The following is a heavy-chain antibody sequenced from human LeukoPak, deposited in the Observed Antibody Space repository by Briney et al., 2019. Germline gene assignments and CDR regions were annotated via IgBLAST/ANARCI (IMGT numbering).Heavy chain of an antibody. Sequence: SETLSLTCAVSGYSISSGYYWGWVRQAPGKGLEWVGSIYHTGSTDYNPSLKSRLTISVDMSKNQFSLNLRSVTAADTAVYYCARDKDDYVWGTYRWWGQGMLVTVSS. J-gene: IGHJ4*02. V-gene: IGHV4-38-2*01. D-gene: IGHD3-16*02. CDR2: IYHTGST. CDR3: ARDKDDYVWGTYRW. CDR1: GYSISSGYY.